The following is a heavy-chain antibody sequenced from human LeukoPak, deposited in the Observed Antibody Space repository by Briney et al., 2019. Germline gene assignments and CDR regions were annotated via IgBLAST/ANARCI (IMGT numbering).Heavy chain of an antibody. V-gene: IGHV3-33*06. CDR1: GFTFSGYG. D-gene: IGHD6-13*01. CDR2: IWYDGGNK. J-gene: IGHJ4*02. CDR3: AKSLYISSWYYDY. Sequence: GGSLRLSCAASGFTFSGYGMHWVRQAPGKGLEWVAVIWYDGGNKYYADSVKGRFTISRDNSKNTLYLQMNSLRAEDTAVYYCAKSLYISSWYYDYWGQGTPVTLSS.